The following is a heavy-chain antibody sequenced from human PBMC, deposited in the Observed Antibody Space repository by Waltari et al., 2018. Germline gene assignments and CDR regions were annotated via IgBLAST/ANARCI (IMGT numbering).Heavy chain of an antibody. D-gene: IGHD3-10*01. V-gene: IGHV1-69*10. CDR1: EGTFSSNA. CDR2: IIPILGIA. J-gene: IGHJ5*02. CDR3: ARLYYGSGSYEGWFDP. Sequence: QVRLVQSGAEVKKPGSQVKFSCKPSEGTFSSNAFSWCGRPLGQGLEWMGGIIPILGIANYAQKFQGRVTITADKSTSTAYMELSSLRSEDTAVYYCARLYYGSGSYEGWFDPWGQGTLVTVSS.